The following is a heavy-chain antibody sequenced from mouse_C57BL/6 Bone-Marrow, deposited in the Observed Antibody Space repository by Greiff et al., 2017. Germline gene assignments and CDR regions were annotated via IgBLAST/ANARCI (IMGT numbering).Heavy chain of an antibody. J-gene: IGHJ3*01. Sequence: EVKLMESGGDLVKPGGSLKLSCAASGFTFSSYGMSWVRQTPDKRLEWVATISSGGSYTYYPDSVKGRFTISRDNAKNTLYLQMSSLKSEDTAMYCCASRDYDWFAYWGQGTLVTVSA. CDR2: ISSGGSYT. D-gene: IGHD2-4*01. V-gene: IGHV5-6*02. CDR3: ASRDYDWFAY. CDR1: GFTFSSYG.